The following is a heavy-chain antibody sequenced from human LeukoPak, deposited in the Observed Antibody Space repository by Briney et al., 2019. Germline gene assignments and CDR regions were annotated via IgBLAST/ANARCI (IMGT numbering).Heavy chain of an antibody. V-gene: IGHV3-23*01. CDR2: ISGSGGST. D-gene: IGHD2-8*01. Sequence: GGSLRLSCAASGFTSSSYAMSWVRQAPGKGLEWVSAISGSGGSTYYADSVKGRFTISRDNSKNTLYLQMNSLRAEDTAVYYCAKANRLGPSRYFDYWGQGTLVTVSS. CDR3: AKANRLGPSRYFDY. CDR1: GFTSSSYA. J-gene: IGHJ4*02.